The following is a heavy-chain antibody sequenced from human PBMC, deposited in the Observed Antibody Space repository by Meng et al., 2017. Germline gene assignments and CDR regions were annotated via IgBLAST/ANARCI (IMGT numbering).Heavy chain of an antibody. V-gene: IGHV1-69*01. Sequence: QGRLVPPGAEVKKPGSSVKAACKASGATFSSYAISWVRQAPGQGLEWMGGIIPIFGTANYAQKFQGRVTITADESTSTAYMELSSLRSEDTAVYYCAREGPCGGDCSGFDYWGQGTLVTVSS. CDR3: AREGPCGGDCSGFDY. D-gene: IGHD2-21*02. CDR1: GATFSSYA. CDR2: IIPIFGTA. J-gene: IGHJ4*02.